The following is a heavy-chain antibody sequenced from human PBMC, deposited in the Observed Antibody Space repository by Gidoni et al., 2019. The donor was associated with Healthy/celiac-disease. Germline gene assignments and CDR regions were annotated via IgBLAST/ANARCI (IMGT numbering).Heavy chain of an antibody. Sequence: EVQLVESGGGLVKPGRSLRLSCTASGFTFGDSAMSWFRQAPGKGLEWVGFIRSKAYGGTTEYAASVKGRFTISRDDSKSIAYLQMNSLKTEDTAVYYCTREGVGRYFDWLFFDYWGQGTLVTVSS. CDR2: IRSKAYGGTT. CDR3: TREGVGRYFDWLFFDY. CDR1: GFTFGDSA. D-gene: IGHD3-9*01. J-gene: IGHJ4*02. V-gene: IGHV3-49*05.